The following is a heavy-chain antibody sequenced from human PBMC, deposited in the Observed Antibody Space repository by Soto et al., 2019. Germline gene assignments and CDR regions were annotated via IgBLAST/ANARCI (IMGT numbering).Heavy chain of an antibody. J-gene: IGHJ6*02. V-gene: IGHV3-23*01. CDR2: ISGSGGST. CDR1: GFTFSSYA. CDR3: AKDLAENLRYFDWSYYYYYGMAV. D-gene: IGHD3-9*01. Sequence: GGSLRLSCAASGFTFSSYAMIWVRQAPGKGLEWVSAISGSGGSTYYADSVKGRFTISRDNSKNTLYLQMNSLRAEDTAVYYCAKDLAENLRYFDWSYYYYYGMAVWVQGTTVTVSS.